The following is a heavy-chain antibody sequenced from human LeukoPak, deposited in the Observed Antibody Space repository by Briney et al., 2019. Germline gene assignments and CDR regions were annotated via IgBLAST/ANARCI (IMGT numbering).Heavy chain of an antibody. CDR3: ATGPPYSSSWSYFDY. J-gene: IGHJ4*02. CDR1: GYTLTELS. CDR2: FDPEDGET. Sequence: ASVKVSCKVSGYTLTELSMHWVRQAPGKGLEWMGGFDPEDGETIYAQKFQGRVTMTEDTSTDTAYMELSSLRSEDTAVYYCATGPPYSSSWSYFDYWGQGTLVTVYS. D-gene: IGHD6-13*01. V-gene: IGHV1-24*01.